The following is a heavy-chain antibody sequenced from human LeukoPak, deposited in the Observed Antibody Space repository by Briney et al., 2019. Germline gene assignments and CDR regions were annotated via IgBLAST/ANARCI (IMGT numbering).Heavy chain of an antibody. V-gene: IGHV3-15*01. CDR2: IKSKSDGGTA. CDR3: AEFNTRDAFEI. J-gene: IGHJ3*02. CDR1: GFTFGYSW. Sequence: GGSLRLSCVASGFTFGYSWMSWVRQAPGKGLEWVGRIKSKSDGGTADYAAVVKATFIISRDDSKDTLYLQMNSLKTEDTGIYYCAEFNTRDAFEIWGQGTMVTVSS. D-gene: IGHD1-26*01.